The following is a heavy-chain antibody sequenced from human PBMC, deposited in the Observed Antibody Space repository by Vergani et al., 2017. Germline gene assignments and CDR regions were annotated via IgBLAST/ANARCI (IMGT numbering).Heavy chain of an antibody. V-gene: IGHV3-9*01. CDR2: INWNSDSI. J-gene: IGHJ2*01. CDR3: VKDIAASGNYWYFDL. CDR1: GFTFDDYA. Sequence: DVQLVESGGDLVQPGGSLRLSCAASGFTFDDYAMHWVRQAPGKGLEWVSGINWNSDSIAYADPVKGRFTISRDNAKNSLYLQMNSLRAEDTALYYCVKDIAASGNYWYFDLWGRGTLVTVSS. D-gene: IGHD6-13*01.